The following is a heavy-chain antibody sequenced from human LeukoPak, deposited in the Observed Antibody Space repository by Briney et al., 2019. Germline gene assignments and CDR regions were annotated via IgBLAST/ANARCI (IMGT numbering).Heavy chain of an antibody. J-gene: IGHJ6*03. Sequence: SETLSLTCAVYGGSFNGYYWNWIRQPPGKGLEWIGEIYRSGSTNYNPSLKSRVTISVDTSKNQFSLKLSSVTAADTAVYYCARGYYGSGSHCCHMDVWGKGTTITVS. CDR1: GGSFNGYY. V-gene: IGHV4-34*01. D-gene: IGHD3-10*01. CDR2: IYRSGST. CDR3: ARGYYGSGSHCCHMDV.